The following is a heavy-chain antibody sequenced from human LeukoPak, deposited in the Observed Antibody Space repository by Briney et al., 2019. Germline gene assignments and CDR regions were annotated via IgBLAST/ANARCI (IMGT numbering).Heavy chain of an antibody. Sequence: AASVKVSCKASGYTFTGYYVHWVRQAPGQGLEWMGGIIPIFGTANYAQKFQGRVTITADESTSTAYMELSSLRSEDTAVYYCAGRGYSYGPNDYWGQGTLVTVSS. CDR1: GYTFTGYY. CDR3: AGRGYSYGPNDY. D-gene: IGHD5-18*01. J-gene: IGHJ4*02. V-gene: IGHV1-69*13. CDR2: IIPIFGTA.